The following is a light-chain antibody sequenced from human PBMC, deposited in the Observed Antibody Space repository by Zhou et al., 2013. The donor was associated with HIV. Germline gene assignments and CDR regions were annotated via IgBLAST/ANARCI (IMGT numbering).Light chain of an antibody. CDR1: QGISSW. J-gene: IGKJ4*01. CDR2: AAS. CDR3: QQASSFPHT. Sequence: DIQMTQSPSSVSASVGDRVTITCRASQGISSWLAWYQQKPGKAPTLLIYAASTLQSGVPSRFSGSGSGTDFTLTITGLQREDFAVYYCQQASSFPHTFGGGTKVEIK. V-gene: IGKV1-12*01.